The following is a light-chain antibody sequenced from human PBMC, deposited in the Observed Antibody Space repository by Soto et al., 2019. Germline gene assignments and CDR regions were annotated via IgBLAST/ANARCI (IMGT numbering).Light chain of an antibody. CDR1: QSISSY. V-gene: IGKV1-39*01. CDR3: QQKYRVPRT. Sequence: DMHMTHYPSCLSASFRDRVTITFGASQSISSYLNWYQHKPGKAPKPLIYGASTLQSGVPSRFSGSGSGTDFTLTISSLQPEDYATYFCQQKYRVPRTFGQGTKVDNK. CDR2: GAS. J-gene: IGKJ1*01.